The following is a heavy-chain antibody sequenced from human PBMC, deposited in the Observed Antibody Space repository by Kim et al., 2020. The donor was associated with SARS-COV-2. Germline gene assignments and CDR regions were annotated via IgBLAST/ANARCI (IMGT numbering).Heavy chain of an antibody. CDR3: ARVMITIFGVWPVFTRFDP. J-gene: IGHJ5*02. Sequence: SETLSLTCTVSGGSVKSGDSYWSWVRQAPGRGLEWIGNIYETGTIYYNSSLETRVTMTIDTTKNQFSLRLASVTDADTAVYYCARVMITIFGVWPVFTRFDPWGQGVLVTVSS. D-gene: IGHD3-3*01. CDR2: IYETGTI. CDR1: GGSVKSGDSY. V-gene: IGHV4-30-4*01.